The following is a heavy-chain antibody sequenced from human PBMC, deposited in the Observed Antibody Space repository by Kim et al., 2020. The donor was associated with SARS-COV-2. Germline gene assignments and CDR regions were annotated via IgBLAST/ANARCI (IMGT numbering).Heavy chain of an antibody. Sequence: SETLSLTCAVYGGSFSGYYWSWIRQPPGKGLEWIGEINHSGSTNYNPSLKSRVTISVDTSKNQFSLKLSSVTAADTAVYYCARGRFPRVYCGGDCYPAPNFDYWGQGTLVTVSS. CDR1: GGSFSGYY. CDR2: INHSGST. J-gene: IGHJ4*02. CDR3: ARGRFPRVYCGGDCYPAPNFDY. V-gene: IGHV4-34*01. D-gene: IGHD2-21*02.